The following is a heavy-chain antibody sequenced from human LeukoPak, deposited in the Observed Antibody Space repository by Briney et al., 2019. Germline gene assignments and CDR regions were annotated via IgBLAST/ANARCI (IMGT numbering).Heavy chain of an antibody. V-gene: IGHV3-9*01. J-gene: IGHJ4*02. D-gene: IGHD1-26*01. CDR1: GFTFDDYA. Sequence: ALRLSCAASGFTFDDYAMHWVRQAPGKGLEWVSGISWNSGSVGYVDSVKGRFTISRDNAKNSLYLQMNSLGAEDTAVYYCATVGGSYSPADYWGQGTLVTVSS. CDR2: ISWNSGSV. CDR3: ATVGGSYSPADY.